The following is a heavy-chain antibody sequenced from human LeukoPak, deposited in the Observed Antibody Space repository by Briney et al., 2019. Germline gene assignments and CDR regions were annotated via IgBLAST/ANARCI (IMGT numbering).Heavy chain of an antibody. V-gene: IGHV4-59*01. D-gene: IGHD3-22*01. CDR1: GGSLSSYY. Sequence: PPETLSLTCTVSGGSLSSYYWSWIRQPPGKGLEWIGYIYYSGSTNYNPSLTSRVTISVDTSKNQFSLKLSSVTAADTAVYYCAREARYYYDSSGYYEAWGQGTLVTVSS. CDR3: AREARYYYDSSGYYEA. J-gene: IGHJ5*02. CDR2: IYYSGST.